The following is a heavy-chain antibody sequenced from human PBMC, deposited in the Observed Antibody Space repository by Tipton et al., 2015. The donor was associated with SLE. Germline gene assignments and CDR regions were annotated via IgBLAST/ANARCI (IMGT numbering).Heavy chain of an antibody. J-gene: IGHJ4*02. V-gene: IGHV4-61*01. CDR3: ARDLVRGVSGGY. CDR2: IYYSGST. D-gene: IGHD3-10*01. CDR1: GGSVSSGSYS. Sequence: TLSLTCTVSGGSVSSGSYSWSWIRQPPGKGLEWIGYIYYSGSTYYNPSLKSRVTISVDKSKNQFSLKLSSVTAADTAVYYCARDLVRGVSGGYWGQGTLVTVSS.